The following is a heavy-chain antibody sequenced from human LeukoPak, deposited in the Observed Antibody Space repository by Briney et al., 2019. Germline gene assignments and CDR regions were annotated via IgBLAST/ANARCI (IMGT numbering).Heavy chain of an antibody. V-gene: IGHV1-69*13. J-gene: IGHJ5*02. CDR1: GGTFSSYA. Sequence: PSASVKVSCKASGGTFSSYAISWVRQAPGQGLEWMGGIIPIFGTANYAQKFQGRVTITADESTSTAYMELSSLRSEDTAVYYCARGHWSGYSYNWFDPWGQGTLVTVSS. CDR2: IIPIFGTA. CDR3: ARGHWSGYSYNWFDP. D-gene: IGHD3-3*01.